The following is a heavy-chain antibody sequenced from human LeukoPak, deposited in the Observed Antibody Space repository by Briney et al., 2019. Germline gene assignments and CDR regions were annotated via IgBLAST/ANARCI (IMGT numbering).Heavy chain of an antibody. CDR2: FDPEDGET. V-gene: IGHV1-24*01. CDR1: GYTLTELS. J-gene: IGHJ4*02. D-gene: IGHD3-22*01. CDR3: ATFRITMIVVAPRYFDY. Sequence: ASVKVSCKVSGYTLTELSMHWVRQAPGKGLEWVGGFDPEDGETIYAQKFQGRVTMTEDTSTDTAYMELSSLRSEDTAVYYCATFRITMIVVAPRYFDYWGQGTLVTVSS.